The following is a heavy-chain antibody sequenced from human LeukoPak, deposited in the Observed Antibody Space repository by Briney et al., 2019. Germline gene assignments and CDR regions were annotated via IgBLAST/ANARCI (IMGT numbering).Heavy chain of an antibody. CDR2: INLNSGGR. J-gene: IGHJ6*02. V-gene: IGHV1-2*02. Sequence: ASVKVSCKASGYTFTGYYMHGWRQAPGQGLQWMGWINLNSGGRNYAQKFHGRVTLTRDTSISTDYMALSRLRYDDTAVYVCARVRVVGLYGMDVWGQGTTVTVSS. CDR3: ARVRVVGLYGMDV. D-gene: IGHD2-15*01. CDR1: GYTFTGYY.